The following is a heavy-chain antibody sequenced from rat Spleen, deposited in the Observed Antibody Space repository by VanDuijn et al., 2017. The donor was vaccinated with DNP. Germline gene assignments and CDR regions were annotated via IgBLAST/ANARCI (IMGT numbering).Heavy chain of an antibody. D-gene: IGHD1-4*01. CDR1: GFTFSDYN. Sequence: EVQLVESGGGLMQPGRSLKLSCAASGFTFSDYNMAWVRQAPKKGLEWVATISYDGLTTYYRDSVKGRFTISRDNAKSTLFLQMDSLRSEDTATYYCATSPGPNWFAYWGQGTLVTVSS. CDR2: ISYDGLTT. J-gene: IGHJ3*01. V-gene: IGHV5-7*01. CDR3: ATSPGPNWFAY.